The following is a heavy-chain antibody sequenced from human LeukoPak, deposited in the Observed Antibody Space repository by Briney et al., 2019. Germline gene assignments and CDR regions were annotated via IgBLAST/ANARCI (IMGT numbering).Heavy chain of an antibody. CDR2: ISSSSTYI. D-gene: IGHD2-15*01. V-gene: IGHV3-21*01. CDR3: ASRPSSDRYCSGGSCLTPFDY. CDR1: GFTFSSYA. J-gene: IGHJ4*02. Sequence: GGSLRLSCAASGFTFSSYAMHWVRQAPGKGLEWVSSISSSSTYIYYADSVKGRFTISRDNAKNSLYLQMDSLRAEDTAVYYCASRPSSDRYCSGGSCLTPFDYWGQGTLVTVSS.